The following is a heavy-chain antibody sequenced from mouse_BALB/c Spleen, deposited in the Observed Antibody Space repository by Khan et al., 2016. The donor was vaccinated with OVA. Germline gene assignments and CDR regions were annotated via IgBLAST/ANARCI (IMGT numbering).Heavy chain of an antibody. J-gene: IGHJ3*01. V-gene: IGHV1-4*01. D-gene: IGHD2-14*01. CDR3: VREGAYYRSDGWFAY. Sequence: NFKDKATLIVDKSSSTAYMKLSSLTSEDSAVYYCVREGAYYRSDGWFAYWGQGTLVTVSA.